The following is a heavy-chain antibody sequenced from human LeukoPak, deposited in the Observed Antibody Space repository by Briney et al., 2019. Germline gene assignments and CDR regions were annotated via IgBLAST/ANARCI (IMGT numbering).Heavy chain of an antibody. Sequence: SETLSLTCSVYGESFSVSFSSYFWTWIRQPPGKGLEWIGEINHYGSSKYNPSLKSRVTISVDTSKNQFSLKLSSVTAADTGVYYCARDPATVTNSWGQGTLVTVSS. V-gene: IGHV4-34*01. D-gene: IGHD4-17*01. CDR2: INHYGSS. CDR3: ARDPATVTNS. J-gene: IGHJ4*02. CDR1: GESFSVSFSSYF.